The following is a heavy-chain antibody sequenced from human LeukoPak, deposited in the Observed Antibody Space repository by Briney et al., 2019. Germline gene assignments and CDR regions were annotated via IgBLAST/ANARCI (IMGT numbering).Heavy chain of an antibody. CDR3: SLARSEYHYGMDV. CDR2: TYYRSKWYY. V-gene: IGHV6-1*01. J-gene: IGHJ6*02. CDR1: GDSVSSISVA. Sequence: SQTLSLTCAISGDSVSSISVAWNWIRQSPSRGLEWLGRTYYRSKWYYEYAVSVKSRINTSPDTSKDRFSLQLTSVTPEDTAVYYCSLARSEYHYGMDVWGQGTTVTVSS.